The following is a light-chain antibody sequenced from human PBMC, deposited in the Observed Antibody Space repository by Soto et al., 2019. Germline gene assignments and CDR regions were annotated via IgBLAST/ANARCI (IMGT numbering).Light chain of an antibody. CDR2: AAA. CDR3: QQYNNWPLIT. CDR1: QSVISN. Sequence: EIVLTQSPGTLSLSPGERATLSCRARQSVISNLAWYQQKPVEAPRLLIYAAATRATGIPARISGSGAGTEFTLTIGSLQSDDFATYYCQQYNNWPLITFGQGTRLEI. V-gene: IGKV3-15*01. J-gene: IGKJ5*01.